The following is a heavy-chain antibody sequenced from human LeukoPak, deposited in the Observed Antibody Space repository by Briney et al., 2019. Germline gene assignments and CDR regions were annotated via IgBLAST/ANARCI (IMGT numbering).Heavy chain of an antibody. Sequence: GESLKISCKCSVYSFTIFCISWARQMPGKGLEWMGIIFPGDSDTRYSPSFQGQVTISADKSISTDYLQLPGQKHSDTAMYYCHRRGRGGLYIDYWGQGTLVTVSS. V-gene: IGHV5-51*01. J-gene: IGHJ4*02. D-gene: IGHD3-16*01. CDR2: IFPGDSDT. CDR3: HRRGRGGLYIDY. CDR1: VYSFTIFC.